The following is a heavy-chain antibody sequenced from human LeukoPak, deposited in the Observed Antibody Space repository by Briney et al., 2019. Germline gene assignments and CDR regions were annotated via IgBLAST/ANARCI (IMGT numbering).Heavy chain of an antibody. D-gene: IGHD6-19*01. Sequence: GRSLRLSCAASGFTFSSYGMHWVRQAPGKGLEWVAVISYDGSNKYYAGSVKGRFTISRDNSKNTLYLQMNSLRAEDTAVYYCAHSSGWSPFDYWGQGTLVTVSS. CDR2: ISYDGSNK. CDR3: AHSSGWSPFDY. CDR1: GFTFSSYG. J-gene: IGHJ4*02. V-gene: IGHV3-30*03.